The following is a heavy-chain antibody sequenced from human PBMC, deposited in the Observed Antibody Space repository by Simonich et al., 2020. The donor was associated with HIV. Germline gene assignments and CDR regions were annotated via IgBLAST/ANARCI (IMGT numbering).Heavy chain of an antibody. D-gene: IGHD2-8*02. J-gene: IGHJ3*02. CDR2: INPNIGDT. V-gene: IGHV1-2*02. CDR3: ATGLGVLGDCDAFDI. Sequence: QVQLVQSGAEVKKLGASVKVSCKASAYTFIDYYMHWLRQAPGQGLEWRGWINPNIGDTSCDKKFQGRVTRTRDTSISTAYMALSRLRADDTAVYYCATGLGVLGDCDAFDIWGQGTMVSVSS. CDR1: AYTFIDYY.